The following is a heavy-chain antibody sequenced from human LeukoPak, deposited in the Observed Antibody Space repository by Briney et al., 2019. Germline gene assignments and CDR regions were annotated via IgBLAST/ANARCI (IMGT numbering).Heavy chain of an antibody. V-gene: IGHV1-24*01. J-gene: IGHJ4*02. CDR1: GYTLTELS. CDR3: ARDGVLWTNSSNDY. D-gene: IGHD4-11*01. CDR2: FDPEDGET. Sequence: ASVKVSCKVSGYTLTELSMHWVRRAPGKGLEWMGGFDPEDGETIYAQKFQGRVTMTEDTSTDTAYMELSSLRSEDTAVYYCARDGVLWTNSSNDYWGQGTLVTVSS.